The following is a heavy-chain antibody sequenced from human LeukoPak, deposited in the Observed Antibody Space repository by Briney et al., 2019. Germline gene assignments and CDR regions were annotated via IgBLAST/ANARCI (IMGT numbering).Heavy chain of an antibody. CDR1: GGSISSSSYY. V-gene: IGHV4-39*07. CDR2: IYYSGST. D-gene: IGHD3-3*01. J-gene: IGHJ5*02. Sequence: SETLSLTCTVSGGSISSSSYYWGWIRQPPGKGLEWIGSIYYSGSTYYNPSLKSRVTMSVDTSKNQFSLKLSSVTAADTAVYYCARVSYDFWSGYYNWFDPWGQGTLVTVSS. CDR3: ARVSYDFWSGYYNWFDP.